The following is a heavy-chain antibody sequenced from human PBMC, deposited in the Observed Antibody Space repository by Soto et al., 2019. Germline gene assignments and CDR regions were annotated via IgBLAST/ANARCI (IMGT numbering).Heavy chain of an antibody. Sequence: QVQLVESGGGVVQPGRSLRLSCAASGFTFSSYGMHWVRQAPGKGLEWVAIIWSDGNNKYYADSVKGRFTISRDNSKNTLYLQMNSLRAEDTAVYYCARAFYTSGWYDPPGWFDPWGQGTLVTVSS. CDR3: ARAFYTSGWYDPPGWFDP. J-gene: IGHJ5*02. D-gene: IGHD6-19*01. CDR1: GFTFSSYG. V-gene: IGHV3-33*01. CDR2: IWSDGNNK.